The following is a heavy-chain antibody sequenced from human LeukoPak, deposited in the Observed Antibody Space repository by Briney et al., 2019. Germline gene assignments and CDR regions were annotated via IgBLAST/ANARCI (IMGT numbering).Heavy chain of an antibody. V-gene: IGHV4-34*01. CDR3: ARRGPKSRRREKDAFDI. D-gene: IGHD1-26*01. CDR1: GGSFSGYY. Sequence: SETLSLTCAVYGGSFSGYYWSWIRQPPGKGLEWIGEINHSGSTNYNPSLKSRVTISVDTSKNQFSLKLSSVTAADTAVYYCARRGPKSRRREKDAFDIWGRGTMVTVSS. CDR2: INHSGST. J-gene: IGHJ3*02.